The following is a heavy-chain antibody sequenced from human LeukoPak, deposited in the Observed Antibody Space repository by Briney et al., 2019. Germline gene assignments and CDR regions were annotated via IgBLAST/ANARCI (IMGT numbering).Heavy chain of an antibody. CDR1: GGSFSGYY. D-gene: IGHD3-22*01. CDR2: INHSGST. V-gene: IGHV4-34*01. CDR3: ARGERITMIVVVTPFDY. Sequence: SETLSLTCAVYGGSFSGYYWSWIRQPPGKGLEWLGEINHSGSTNYNPSLKSRVTISVDTSKNQFSLKLSSVTAADTAVYYCARGERITMIVVVTPFDYWGQGTLVTVSS. J-gene: IGHJ4*02.